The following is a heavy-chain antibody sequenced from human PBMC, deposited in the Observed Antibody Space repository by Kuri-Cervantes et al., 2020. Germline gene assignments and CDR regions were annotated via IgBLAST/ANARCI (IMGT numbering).Heavy chain of an antibody. CDR3: ARGGGLGYCTGGVCYTDYYYYMDV. CDR1: GGTFSSYA. D-gene: IGHD2-8*02. J-gene: IGHJ6*03. Sequence: ASVKVSCKASGGTFSSYAISWVRQAPGQGLEWMGWISAYNGNTNHTQKFQGRVTLTTDTSTSTAYMELRSLRSDDTAVYYCARGGGLGYCTGGVCYTDYYYYMDVWGKGTTVTVSS. V-gene: IGHV1-18*01. CDR2: ISAYNGNT.